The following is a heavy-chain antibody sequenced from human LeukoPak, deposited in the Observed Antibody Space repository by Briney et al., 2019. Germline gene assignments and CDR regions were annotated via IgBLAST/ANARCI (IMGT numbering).Heavy chain of an antibody. Sequence: GGSLRLSCAASGFTFSSYAMHWVPQAPGKGLEWVAVISYDGSNKYYADSVKGRFTISRDNSKNTLYLQMNSLRAEDTAVYYCARDLGLWYYFDYWGQGTLVTVSS. CDR3: ARDLGLWYYFDY. CDR1: GFTFSSYA. D-gene: IGHD3-16*01. CDR2: ISYDGSNK. J-gene: IGHJ4*02. V-gene: IGHV3-30*04.